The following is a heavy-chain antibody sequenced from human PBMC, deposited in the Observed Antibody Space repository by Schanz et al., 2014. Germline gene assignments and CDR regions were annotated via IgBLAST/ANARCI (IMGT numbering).Heavy chain of an antibody. Sequence: EVQLVESGGGLVKPGGSLRLSCAAYGFTLSSYAMHWVRQAPGKGLEWVSYISGTTTYTNYADSVKGRFTMSRDNSKNTLYLQMNSLRAEDTAVYYCARANYRRKINFDYWGRGTLVTVSS. J-gene: IGHJ4*02. CDR1: GFTLSSYA. D-gene: IGHD3-10*01. V-gene: IGHV3-21*05. CDR3: ARANYRRKINFDY. CDR2: ISGTTTYT.